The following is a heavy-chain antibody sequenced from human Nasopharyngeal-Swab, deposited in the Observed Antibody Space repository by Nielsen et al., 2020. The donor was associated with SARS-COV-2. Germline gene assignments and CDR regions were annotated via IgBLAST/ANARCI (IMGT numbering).Heavy chain of an antibody. D-gene: IGHD1-26*01. CDR3: ARPYSGSYYGAFDI. CDR2: ISYDGSNK. V-gene: IGHV3-30*04. J-gene: IGHJ3*02. CDR1: GFTFSSYA. Sequence: LRLSCAASGFTFSSYAMHWVRQAPGKGLEWVAVISYDGSNKYYADSVKGRFTISRDNSKNTLYLQMNSLRAEDTAVYYCARPYSGSYYGAFDIWGQGTMVTVSS.